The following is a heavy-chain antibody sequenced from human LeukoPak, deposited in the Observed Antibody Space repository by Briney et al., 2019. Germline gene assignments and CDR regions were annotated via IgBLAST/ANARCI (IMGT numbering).Heavy chain of an antibody. D-gene: IGHD3-9*01. V-gene: IGHV4-59*01. Sequence: SETLSLTCTVSGGSISSYYWSWIRQPPGKGLEWIGYIYYSGSTNYNPSLKSRVTISVDTSKNQFSLKLSSVTAADTAVYYCARVSRLQGILTGYYWRRSWYYFDYWGQGTLVTVSS. CDR1: GGSISSYY. CDR3: ARVSRLQGILTGYYWRRSWYYFDY. J-gene: IGHJ4*02. CDR2: IYYSGST.